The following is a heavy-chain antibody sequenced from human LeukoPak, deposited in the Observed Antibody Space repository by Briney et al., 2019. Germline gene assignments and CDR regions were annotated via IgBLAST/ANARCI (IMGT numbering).Heavy chain of an antibody. J-gene: IGHJ4*02. V-gene: IGHV3-23*01. CDR2: ISGSGGST. D-gene: IGHD3-10*01. CDR3: AKDDGSGSYDY. CDR1: GFTFSRYG. Sequence: GGSLGLSCVASGFTFSRYGMHWVRQAPGKGLEWVSAISGSGGSTYYADSVKGRFTISRDNSKNTLYLQMNSLRAEDTAVYYCAKDDGSGSYDYWGQGTLVTVSS.